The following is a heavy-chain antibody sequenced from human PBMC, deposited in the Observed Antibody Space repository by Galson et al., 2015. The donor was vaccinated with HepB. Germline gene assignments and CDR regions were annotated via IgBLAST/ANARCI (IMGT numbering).Heavy chain of an antibody. CDR1: GYTFTSYG. V-gene: IGHV1-18*01. D-gene: IGHD4-17*01. CDR3: ARVNSPGDYGSYFDY. Sequence: SVKVSCKASGYTFTSYGISWVRQAPGQGLEWMGWISAYNGNTNYAQKLQGRVTMTTDTSTSTAYMELRSLRSDDTAVYYCARVNSPGDYGSYFDYWGQGTLVTVSS. CDR2: ISAYNGNT. J-gene: IGHJ4*02.